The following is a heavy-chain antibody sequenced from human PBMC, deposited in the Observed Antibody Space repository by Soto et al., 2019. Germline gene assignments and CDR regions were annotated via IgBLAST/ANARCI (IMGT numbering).Heavy chain of an antibody. Sequence: SETRCLTCTFSVRPVSSCFYYLTLIRQHPWRGLELIGYIYHIGSPSYNPSLENRLTISLDTSKNQFSMNLTSVTAADTAIYYCVRDRDFDRSRHCLENWGKGIMVNVSS. CDR2: IYHIGSP. CDR3: VRDRDFDRSRHCLEN. J-gene: IGHJ4*02. CDR1: VRPVSSCFYY. D-gene: IGHD2-21*02. V-gene: IGHV4-31*03.